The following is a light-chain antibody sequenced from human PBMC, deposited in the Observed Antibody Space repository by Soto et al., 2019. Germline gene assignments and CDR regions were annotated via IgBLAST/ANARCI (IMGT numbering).Light chain of an antibody. V-gene: IGKV1-39*01. CDR1: QSISSW. CDR3: QQSYIPPFT. CDR2: SSA. J-gene: IGKJ3*01. Sequence: DIQMTQSLSSVSASIGDRVTITCLASQSISSWLAWYQQKPGKAPKLLIYSSATLQSGVPSNFSGSGSGTDFALTIRSLQPEHSATYYCQQSYIPPFTFGPGTKVDVK.